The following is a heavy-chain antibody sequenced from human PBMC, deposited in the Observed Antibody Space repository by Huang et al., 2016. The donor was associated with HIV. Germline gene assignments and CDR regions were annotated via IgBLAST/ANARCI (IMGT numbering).Heavy chain of an antibody. CDR1: GGSFSGYY. D-gene: IGHD2-15*01. Sequence: QVQLQQWGAGLLKPSETLSLTCAVYGGSFSGYYWSWIRQPPGKGLEWIGEINHNGSTNYNPSLKSRVTISVDTSKNQFSLKRSSVTAADTAVYYCARGRYCSGGSCRKDAFDIWGQGTMVTVSS. V-gene: IGHV4-34*01. CDR3: ARGRYCSGGSCRKDAFDI. J-gene: IGHJ3*02. CDR2: INHNGST.